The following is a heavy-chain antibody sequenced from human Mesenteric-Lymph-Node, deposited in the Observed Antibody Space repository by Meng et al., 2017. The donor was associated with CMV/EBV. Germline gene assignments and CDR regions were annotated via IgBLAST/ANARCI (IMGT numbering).Heavy chain of an antibody. CDR2: IKSKTDGGTT. D-gene: IGHD2-2*01. CDR1: NAG. CDR3: TTHEFIVVVPAAQRVWFDP. J-gene: IGHJ5*02. V-gene: IGHV3-15*01. Sequence: NAGMSWVRQAPGKGLDWVGRIKSKTDGGTTDYAAPVKGRFTISRDDSKNTLYLQMNSLKTEDTAVYYCTTHEFIVVVPAAQRVWFDPWGQGTLVTVSS.